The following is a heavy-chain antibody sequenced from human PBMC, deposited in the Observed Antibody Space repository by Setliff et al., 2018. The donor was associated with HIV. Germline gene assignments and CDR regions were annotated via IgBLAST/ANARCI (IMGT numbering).Heavy chain of an antibody. CDR2: INPNSGGT. CDR1: GYTFTGYY. V-gene: IGHV1-2*02. Sequence: WASVKVSCKASGYTFTGYYMHWVRQAPGQGLEWMGWINPNSGGTNSAQKFQGRVTMTRYTSISTAYMELSRLRSEDTAVYHCARGLGGGPEGADYIYVWGKGTTVTVSS. CDR3: ARGLGGGPEGADYIYV. D-gene: IGHD2-15*01. J-gene: IGHJ6*03.